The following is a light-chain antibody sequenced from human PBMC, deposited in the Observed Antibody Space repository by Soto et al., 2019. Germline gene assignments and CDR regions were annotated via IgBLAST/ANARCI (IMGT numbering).Light chain of an antibody. CDR3: CSYAGSSTPYV. CDR2: EEN. Sequence: QAVRTQPASVSGSPGQWITISCTGTSSDFGSYNLVSWYQQYPGKAPKLMIYEENKRPSGVSNRFSASKSGNTASLTISGLQAEDEAEYFCCSYAGSSTPYVFGTGTKVTVL. CDR1: SSDFGSYNL. J-gene: IGLJ1*01. V-gene: IGLV2-23*01.